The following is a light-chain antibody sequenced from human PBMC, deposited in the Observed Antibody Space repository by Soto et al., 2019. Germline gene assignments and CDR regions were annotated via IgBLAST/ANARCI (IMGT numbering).Light chain of an antibody. CDR2: EGT. V-gene: IGLV2-23*01. Sequence: QSALTQPSSVSGSPGQSISISCTGTRNDLGSYNLVSWYQQRPGKAPRLLIFEGTKRPSGVSNRFSGSKSGTTASLTISGLQVDDEADYYCCSYAGSTNYVFGSGTKVTVL. CDR1: RNDLGSYNL. CDR3: CSYAGSTNYV. J-gene: IGLJ1*01.